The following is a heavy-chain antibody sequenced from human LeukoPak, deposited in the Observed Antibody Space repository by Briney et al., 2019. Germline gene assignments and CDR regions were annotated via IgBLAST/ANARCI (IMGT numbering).Heavy chain of an antibody. D-gene: IGHD3-22*01. CDR3: AREGGHYYDSSGYYDFDY. CDR2: ISTSGGST. Sequence: GGSLRLSCAASGFTFSSYWMSWVRQAPGKGLEWVSGISTSGGSTYYADSVKGRFTISRDTSKSTLNLQMNSLRAEDTAVYYCAREGGHYYDSSGYYDFDYWGQGTLVTVSS. J-gene: IGHJ4*02. CDR1: GFTFSSYW. V-gene: IGHV3-23*01.